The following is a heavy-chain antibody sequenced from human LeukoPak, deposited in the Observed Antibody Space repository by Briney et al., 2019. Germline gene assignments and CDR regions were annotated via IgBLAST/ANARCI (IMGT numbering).Heavy chain of an antibody. CDR1: GGSISSSSYY. D-gene: IGHD4-17*01. CDR3: ARAAPSTVTTGWKWYAFDI. J-gene: IGHJ3*02. Sequence: PSETLSLTCTVSGGSISSSSYYWGWIRQPPGKGLEWIGSIYYSGSTYYNPSLKSRVTISVDTSKNQFSLKLSSVTAADTAVYYCARAAPSTVTTGWKWYAFDIWGQGTMVTVSS. CDR2: IYYSGST. V-gene: IGHV4-39*07.